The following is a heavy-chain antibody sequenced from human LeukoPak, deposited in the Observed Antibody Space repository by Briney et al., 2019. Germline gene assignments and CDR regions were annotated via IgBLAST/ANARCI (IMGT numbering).Heavy chain of an antibody. V-gene: IGHV4-61*01. CDR1: GGSVSSGNYY. D-gene: IGHD1-1*01. J-gene: IGHJ4*02. Sequence: SETLSLTCSVSGGSVSSGNYYWSWIRQPPGKGLEWIGHVDYSGTTSYNPSLRRRVAISLETSKNQFSLKVMFLTAADTAVYYCARGIRTGYGYWGQGTLVTVSS. CDR2: VDYSGTT. CDR3: ARGIRTGYGY.